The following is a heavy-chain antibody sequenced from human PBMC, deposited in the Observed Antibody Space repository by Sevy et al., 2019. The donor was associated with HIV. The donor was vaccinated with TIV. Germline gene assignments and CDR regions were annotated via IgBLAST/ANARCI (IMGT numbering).Heavy chain of an antibody. CDR3: AKSGALCAAAENWYFDL. Sequence: GGSLRLSCAASGFTFDDYAMHWVRQAPGKGLEWVSLISWDGGSTYYADSVKGRFTISRDNSKNSLYLQMNSLRAEDTALYYCAKSGALCAAAENWYFDLWGRGTLVTVSS. V-gene: IGHV3-43D*04. D-gene: IGHD6-13*01. J-gene: IGHJ2*01. CDR1: GFTFDDYA. CDR2: ISWDGGST.